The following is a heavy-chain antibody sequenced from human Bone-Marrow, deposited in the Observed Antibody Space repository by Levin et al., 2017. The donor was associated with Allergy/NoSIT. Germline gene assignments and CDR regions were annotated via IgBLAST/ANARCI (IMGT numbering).Heavy chain of an antibody. Sequence: GGSLRLSCVASGFTFRHYTMNWVRQAPGKGLEWVSCITSSGDSTYYADSVKGRFTISSDNAKNSLYLQLNRLRDEDTAMYYCARDPARGYYDSSGYSGDHWGQGTLVTVSS. CDR3: ARDPARGYYDSSGYSGDH. V-gene: IGHV3-48*02. CDR1: GFTFRHYT. D-gene: IGHD3-22*01. J-gene: IGHJ4*02. CDR2: ITSSGDST.